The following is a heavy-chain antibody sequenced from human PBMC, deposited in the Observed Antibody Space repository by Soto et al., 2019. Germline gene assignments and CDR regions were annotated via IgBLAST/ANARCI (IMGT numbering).Heavy chain of an antibody. V-gene: IGHV1-2*04. Sequence: ASVKVSCKASGYTFTGYYMHWVRQAPGQGLEWMGWINPNSGGTNYAQKFQGWVTMTRDTSISTAYMELSRLRSDDTAVYYCARAGAYDFWSGYYAPNCFDPWGQGTLVTVSS. CDR1: GYTFTGYY. D-gene: IGHD3-3*01. J-gene: IGHJ5*02. CDR3: ARAGAYDFWSGYYAPNCFDP. CDR2: INPNSGGT.